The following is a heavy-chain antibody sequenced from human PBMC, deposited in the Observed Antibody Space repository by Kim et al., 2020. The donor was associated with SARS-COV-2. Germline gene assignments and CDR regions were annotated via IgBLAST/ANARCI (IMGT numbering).Heavy chain of an antibody. CDR2: INHSGST. D-gene: IGHD2-15*01. Sequence: SETLSLTCAVYGGSFSGYYWSWIRQPPGKGLEWIGEINHSGSTNYNPSLKSRVTISVDTSKNQFSLKLSSVTAADTAVYYCASPSGKSYYYYGMDVWGQGTTVTVSS. CDR1: GGSFSGYY. V-gene: IGHV4-34*01. J-gene: IGHJ6*02. CDR3: ASPSGKSYYYYGMDV.